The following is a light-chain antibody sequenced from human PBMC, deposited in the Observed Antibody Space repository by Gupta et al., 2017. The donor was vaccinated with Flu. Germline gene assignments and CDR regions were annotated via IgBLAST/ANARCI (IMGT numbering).Light chain of an antibody. CDR3: RQRSNWPPYT. V-gene: IGKV3-11*01. CDR1: QSVSSY. Sequence: IVLTQSQATLSLSPGERATLSCRASQSVSSYLAWYQQKPGQAPRILIDDASNRATGIPARCRGSGSGTDYTRIISSLEPEDFAVEYWRQRSNWPPYTFGQGTKLEIK. CDR2: DAS. J-gene: IGKJ2*01.